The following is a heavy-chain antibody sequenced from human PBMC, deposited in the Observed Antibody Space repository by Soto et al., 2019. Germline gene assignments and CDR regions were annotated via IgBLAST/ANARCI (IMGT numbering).Heavy chain of an antibody. CDR3: AKGPQAVYYDSGTFYSSVP. D-gene: IGHD3-10*01. Sequence: SETLSLTCAVYGGSFHGYTRSWIRQPPGKGLEWIGEITHSGSVNFNPAVKSRGSISLDTSKNQMSLQLSSLSAADTAVYYCAKGPQAVYYDSGTFYSSVPWGQGTLVTVSS. V-gene: IGHV4-34*01. CDR1: GGSFHGYT. J-gene: IGHJ5*02. CDR2: ITHSGSV.